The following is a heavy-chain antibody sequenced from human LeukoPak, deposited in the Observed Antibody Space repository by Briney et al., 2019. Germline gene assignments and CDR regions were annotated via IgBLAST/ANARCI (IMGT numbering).Heavy chain of an antibody. CDR1: GYTFTSYD. Sequence: ASVKGFFKASGYTFTSYDINWVRQATGQGLEWMGWMNPNRGNTGYAQKFQGRVTMTRNTSISTAYMELSSLRSEDTAVYYCARGGKHYDFWSGYYFSPRDDAFDIWGQGTMVTVSS. CDR3: ARGGKHYDFWSGYYFSPRDDAFDI. V-gene: IGHV1-8*01. J-gene: IGHJ3*02. CDR2: MNPNRGNT. D-gene: IGHD3-3*01.